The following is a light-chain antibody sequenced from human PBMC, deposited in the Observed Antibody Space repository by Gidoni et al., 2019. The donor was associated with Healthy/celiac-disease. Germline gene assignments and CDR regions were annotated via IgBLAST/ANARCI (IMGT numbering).Light chain of an antibody. CDR2: AAS. V-gene: IGKV1-39*01. CDR3: QQSYSTPFT. CDR1: QSISSY. Sequence: DIQMTQSPSSLSASVGDRVTITCRASQSISSYLNWYQQKPGKAPKLLIYAASSLQSVVPSRFSGSGDGTDFTLTISSLQPEDFATYYCQQSYSTPFTFGPGTKVDIK. J-gene: IGKJ3*01.